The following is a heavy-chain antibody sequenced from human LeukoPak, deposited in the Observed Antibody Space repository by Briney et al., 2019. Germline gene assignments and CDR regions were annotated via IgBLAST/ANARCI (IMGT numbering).Heavy chain of an antibody. J-gene: IGHJ4*02. CDR3: ARDGGDGYKRYFDY. Sequence: GGSLRLSCAASGFTFSSYSMNWVRQAPGKGLEWVSSISSSSSYIYYADSVKGRFTISRDNAKNSLYLQMNSLRAEDTAVYYCARDGGDGYKRYFDYWGQGTLVTVSS. V-gene: IGHV3-21*01. D-gene: IGHD5-24*01. CDR1: GFTFSSYS. CDR2: ISSSSSYI.